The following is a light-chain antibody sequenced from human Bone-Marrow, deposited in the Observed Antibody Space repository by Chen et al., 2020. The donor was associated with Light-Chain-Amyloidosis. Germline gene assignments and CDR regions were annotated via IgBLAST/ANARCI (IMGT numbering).Light chain of an antibody. CDR3: MQGTHWPMT. Sequence: DVVLTQSPLSLPVIPGQAASIPCRSSESLLYRDGDTYLSWFHQRPGQSPRRLIYGVSKRDSGVPDRFSGSGSGALFTLKISRVQADDVGVYYCMQGTHWPMTVGPGTRLEIK. CDR2: GVS. CDR1: ESLLYRDGDTY. J-gene: IGKJ5*01. V-gene: IGKV2-30*01.